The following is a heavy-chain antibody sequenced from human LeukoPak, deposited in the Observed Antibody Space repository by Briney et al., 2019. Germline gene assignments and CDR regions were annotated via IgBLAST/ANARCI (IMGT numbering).Heavy chain of an antibody. Sequence: GASVKVSCKASGYTFTSYGISWVRQAPGQGLEWMGMINPRFGNTNYAQKFQGRVTMTRDTSTTTVYMQLSSLSSEDTAVYYCARDGLIAVLSAANHFYGLDDWGQGTTVIVSS. D-gene: IGHD2-2*01. J-gene: IGHJ6*02. V-gene: IGHV1-46*01. CDR1: GYTFTSYG. CDR2: INPRFGNT. CDR3: ARDGLIAVLSAANHFYGLDD.